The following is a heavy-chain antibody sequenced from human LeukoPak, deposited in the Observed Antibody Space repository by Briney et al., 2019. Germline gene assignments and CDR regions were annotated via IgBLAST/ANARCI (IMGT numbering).Heavy chain of an antibody. D-gene: IGHD5-12*01. Sequence: GGSLRLSCAASGFSFGSFAMSWVRQAPGKGLEWVSYISSSGSTIYYADSVKGRFTISRDNAKNSLYLQMNSLRAEDTAVYYCARHGGYSGYDFFDYWGQGTLVTVSS. J-gene: IGHJ4*02. CDR2: ISSSGSTI. CDR1: GFSFGSFA. CDR3: ARHGGYSGYDFFDY. V-gene: IGHV3-48*04.